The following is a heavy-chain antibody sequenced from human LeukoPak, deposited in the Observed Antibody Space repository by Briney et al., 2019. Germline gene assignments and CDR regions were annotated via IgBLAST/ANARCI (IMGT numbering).Heavy chain of an antibody. CDR3: ARDSSGWSPPGGGGFDP. D-gene: IGHD6-19*01. CDR2: TYYRSKWYN. CDR1: GDSVSSNSAA. V-gene: IGHV6-1*01. Sequence: SQTLSLTCAISGDSVSSNSAAWNWIRQSPSRGLEWLGRTYYRSKWYNDYAVSVKSRITINPDTSKNQFSLQLNSVTAADTAVYYCARDSSGWSPPGGGGFDPWGQGTLVTVSS. J-gene: IGHJ5*02.